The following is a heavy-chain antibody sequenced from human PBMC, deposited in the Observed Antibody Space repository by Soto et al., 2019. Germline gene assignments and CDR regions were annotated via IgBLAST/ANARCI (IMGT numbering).Heavy chain of an antibody. J-gene: IGHJ6*02. D-gene: IGHD3-3*01. V-gene: IGHV1-2*02. CDR1: GYTFTGYY. CDR2: INPNSGGT. CDR3: ARVEWYYDFWSGYPLDGMDV. Sequence: VASVKVPCKASGYTFTGYYMHWVRQAPGQGLEWMGWINPNSGGTNYAQKFQGRVTMTRDTSISTAYMELSRLRSDDTAVYYCARVEWYYDFWSGYPLDGMDVWGQGTTVTVSS.